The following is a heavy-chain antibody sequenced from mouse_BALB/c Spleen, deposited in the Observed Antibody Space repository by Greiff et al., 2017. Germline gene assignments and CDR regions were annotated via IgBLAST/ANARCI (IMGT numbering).Heavy chain of an antibody. CDR3: ARAPYWFAY. J-gene: IGHJ3*01. CDR2: INSNGGST. V-gene: IGHV5-6-3*01. CDR1: GFTFSSYG. Sequence: DVMLVESGGGLVQPGGSLKLSCAASGFTFSSYGMSWVRQTPDKRLELVATINSNGGSTYYPDSVKGRFTISRDNAKNTLYLQMSSLKSEDTAMYYCARAPYWFAYWGQGTLVTVSA.